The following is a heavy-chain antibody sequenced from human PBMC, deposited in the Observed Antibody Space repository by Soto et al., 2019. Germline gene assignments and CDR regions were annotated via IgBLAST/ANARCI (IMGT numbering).Heavy chain of an antibody. V-gene: IGHV3-53*04. D-gene: IGHD1-26*01. CDR1: GFTFSSYA. Sequence: PGGSLRLSCAASGFTFSSYAMNWVRQAPGKGLEWVSVIYSDDTTFYADSVKGRFTISRHNSKNTLYLQMNSLRAEDTAVYYCAREGGYYHYFDYWGQGALVTVSS. J-gene: IGHJ4*02. CDR3: AREGGYYHYFDY. CDR2: IYSDDTT.